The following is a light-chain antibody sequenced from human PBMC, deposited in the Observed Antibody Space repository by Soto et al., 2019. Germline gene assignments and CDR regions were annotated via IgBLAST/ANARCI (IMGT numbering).Light chain of an antibody. Sequence: SYELTQPPSVSVAPGQTARITCGGTNIGDKSVHWYLQKPGQAPVLVVYDDSHRPSGIPERFSGSKSGHTATLTISRVEAGDEADYYCQVWDSGSDQVVFGGGTKLTVL. CDR1: NIGDKS. CDR2: DDS. CDR3: QVWDSGSDQVV. J-gene: IGLJ2*01. V-gene: IGLV3-21*02.